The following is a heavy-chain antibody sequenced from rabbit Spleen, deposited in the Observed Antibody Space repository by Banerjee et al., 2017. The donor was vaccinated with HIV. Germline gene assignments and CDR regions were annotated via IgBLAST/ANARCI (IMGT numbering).Heavy chain of an antibody. Sequence: QSLEESGGDLVKPGASLTLTCTASGFSFTSNYYMWWVRQAPGKGLECIGYISAGGGAYYASWAKGRFTISRTSSTTVTLQMTSLTVADTATYFCARVSETSGWGEDLWGPGTLVTVS. D-gene: IGHD4-1*01. CDR1: GFSFTSNYY. J-gene: IGHJ4*01. CDR3: ARVSETSGWGEDL. CDR2: ISAGGGA. V-gene: IGHV1S40*01.